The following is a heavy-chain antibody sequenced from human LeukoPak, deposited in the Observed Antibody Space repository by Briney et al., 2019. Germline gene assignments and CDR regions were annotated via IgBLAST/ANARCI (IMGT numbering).Heavy chain of an antibody. CDR1: GGSFSGYY. CDR2: INHSGST. J-gene: IGHJ6*02. Sequence: SETLSLTCAVYGGSFSGYYWSWIRQPPGKGLGWIGEINHSGSTNYNPSLKSRVTISVDTSKNQFSLKLSSVTAADTAVYYCARGGFIGYCSSTSCYRRYYYYGMDVWGQGTTVTVSS. V-gene: IGHV4-34*01. D-gene: IGHD2-2*01. CDR3: ARGGFIGYCSSTSCYRRYYYYGMDV.